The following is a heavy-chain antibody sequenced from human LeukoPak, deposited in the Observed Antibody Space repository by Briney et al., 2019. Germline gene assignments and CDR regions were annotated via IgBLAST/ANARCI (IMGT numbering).Heavy chain of an antibody. V-gene: IGHV5-10-1*01. CDR2: IAPSDSYT. D-gene: IGHD3-22*01. J-gene: IGHJ5*02. CDR1: GYSFPSYW. Sequence: GESLQISCKVSGYSFPSYWITWVRQVPGKGLEWMGRIAPSDSYTNYNPSFEGHVTMSVEKSITTVYLQWSSLKASDTAMYYCVRQPPGVYDTTQNWFDPWGQGTLITVSS. CDR3: VRQPPGVYDTTQNWFDP.